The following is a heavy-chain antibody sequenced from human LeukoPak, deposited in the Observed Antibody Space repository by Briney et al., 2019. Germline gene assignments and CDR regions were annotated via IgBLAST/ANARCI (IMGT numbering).Heavy chain of an antibody. V-gene: IGHV4-30-2*01. D-gene: IGHD2-2*01. CDR2: IYHSGST. CDR1: GGSISSGGYS. Sequence: SQTLSLTCAVSGGSISSGGYSWSWIRQPPGKGLEWIGYIYHSGSTYYNPSLKSRVTISVDRSKNQFSLKLSSVTAADTAVYYCARVEYQLLGRYYYYGLDVWGQGTTVTVSS. CDR3: ARVEYQLLGRYYYYGLDV. J-gene: IGHJ6*02.